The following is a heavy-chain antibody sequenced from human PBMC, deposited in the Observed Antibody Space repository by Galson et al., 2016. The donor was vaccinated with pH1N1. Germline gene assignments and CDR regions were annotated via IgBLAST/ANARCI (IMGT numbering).Heavy chain of an antibody. CDR1: GFSLSTSGVG. J-gene: IGHJ1*01. CDR3: AHSTYGDYSGYFQH. CDR2: IYWNDDK. Sequence: PALVKPTQTLTLTCTFSGFSLSTSGVGVGWIRQPPGKALEWLVVIYWNDDKRYSPSLKSRLTITKDPSKNQVVLTMTNMDPVDTATYYCAHSTYGDYSGYFQHWGQGTLVTVSS. D-gene: IGHD4-17*01. V-gene: IGHV2-5*01.